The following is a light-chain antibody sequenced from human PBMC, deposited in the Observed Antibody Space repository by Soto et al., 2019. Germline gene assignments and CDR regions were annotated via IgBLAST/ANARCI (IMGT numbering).Light chain of an antibody. J-gene: IGKJ1*01. Sequence: EIVMTQSPATLSVSPGERATLSCRASQSVSSNLAWYQQKPGQAPRLLIYGASTRATGIPARFSGSGSGTEVTLTISILQSKDFAVYYCQQYNNWTPWTFGQGTQGESK. V-gene: IGKV3-15*01. CDR2: GAS. CDR1: QSVSSN. CDR3: QQYNNWTPWT.